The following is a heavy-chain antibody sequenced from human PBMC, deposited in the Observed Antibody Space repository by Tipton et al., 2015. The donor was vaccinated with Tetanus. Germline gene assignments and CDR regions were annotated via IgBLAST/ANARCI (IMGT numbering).Heavy chain of an antibody. V-gene: IGHV4-59*01. D-gene: IGHD2-2*01. J-gene: IGHJ3*01. Sequence: TLSLTCSVSGGSISSYFWSWIRQPPGKGLEWIAHIFHSGSTNYSPSLKSRVAISMDTSKNQISLKLSSVTAADTAVYYCARRSYCSSSRCFDAFDLWGQGTMVTVSS. CDR3: ARRSYCSSSRCFDAFDL. CDR2: IFHSGST. CDR1: GGSISSYF.